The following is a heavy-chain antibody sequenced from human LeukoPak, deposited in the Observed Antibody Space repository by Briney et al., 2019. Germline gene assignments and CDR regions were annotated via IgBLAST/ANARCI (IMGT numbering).Heavy chain of an antibody. CDR2: ISGGRDTM. CDR3: VRVGRIQYFDY. V-gene: IGHV3-48*03. CDR1: GFAFSSYE. D-gene: IGHD5-18*01. Sequence: PGGSLRLSCAASGFAFSSYEMNWVRQAPGKGPEWISYISGGRDTMYYADSVKGRFTCSRDNAKNSLFLQMHSLRAEDTAVYYCVRVGRIQYFDYWGQGTPVTVSS. J-gene: IGHJ4*02.